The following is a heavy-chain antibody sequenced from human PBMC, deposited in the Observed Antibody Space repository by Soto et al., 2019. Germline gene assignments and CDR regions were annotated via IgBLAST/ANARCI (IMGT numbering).Heavy chain of an antibody. CDR2: ISGSGGST. Sequence: GGSLRLSCAASGFTFSSYAMSWVRQAPGKGLEWASAISGSGGSTYYADSVKGRFTISRDNSKNTLYLQMNSLRAEDTAVYYCAKDSGGDILTGSLLSLYYYYYGMDVWGQGTTVTVSS. CDR1: GFTFSSYA. V-gene: IGHV3-23*01. CDR3: AKDSGGDILTGSLLSLYYYYYGMDV. J-gene: IGHJ6*02. D-gene: IGHD3-9*01.